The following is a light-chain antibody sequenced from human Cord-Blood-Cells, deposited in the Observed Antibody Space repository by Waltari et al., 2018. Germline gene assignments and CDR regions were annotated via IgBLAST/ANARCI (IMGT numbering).Light chain of an antibody. CDR3: QSADSSGTWV. Sequence: SSELTQPPSVSVSPGQTARTTCSGDALPKHYAYWYQQKPDQAPVLVIYKDSERPSGIPERFSGSSSGTTGTLTISGVQAEDEADYYCQSADSSGTWVFGGGTKLTVL. V-gene: IGLV3-25*03. CDR1: ALPKHY. J-gene: IGLJ3*02. CDR2: KDS.